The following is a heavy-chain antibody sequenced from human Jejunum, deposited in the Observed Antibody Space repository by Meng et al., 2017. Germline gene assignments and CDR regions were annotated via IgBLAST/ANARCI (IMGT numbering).Heavy chain of an antibody. CDR3: ARDHWGSLDY. CDR2: AST. Sequence: QVKLQESGLGLVSTWQTLSLIGTVSGGSLRSAGYQWGWIRQPPGKGXEWIGYASTNYNPSLKSRVTISLDTSKNQFSLKLSSVTAADTAVYYCARDHWGSLDYWGQGILVTVSS. CDR1: GGSLRSAGYQ. D-gene: IGHD7-27*01. V-gene: IGHV4-61*08. J-gene: IGHJ4*02.